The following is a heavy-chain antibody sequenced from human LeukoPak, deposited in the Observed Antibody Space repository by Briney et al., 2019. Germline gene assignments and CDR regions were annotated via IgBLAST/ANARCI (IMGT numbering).Heavy chain of an antibody. CDR1: AGSINTYF. CDR3: ARAAELTRTSGYYAFDY. J-gene: IGHJ4*02. Sequence: SETLSLTCTVSAGSINTYFWTWVRQPAGKGLEWIGRISGSGTAFYNPSLESRVTISLDTANYQLFLRMTSVSAADTAVYYCARAAELTRTSGYYAFDYCVQGTLVIVS. D-gene: IGHD3-9*01. CDR2: ISGSGTA. V-gene: IGHV4-4*07.